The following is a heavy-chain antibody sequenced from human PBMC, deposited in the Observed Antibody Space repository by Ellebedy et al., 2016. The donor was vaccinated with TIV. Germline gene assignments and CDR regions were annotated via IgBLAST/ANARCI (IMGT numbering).Heavy chain of an antibody. CDR2: ISKDGGST. CDR1: GFNFKSFS. Sequence: GESLKISCAASGFNFKSFSMYWVRQAPGEGLEYVSAISKDGGSTFFADSVRGRFSISRDNSKNTVSLQMSSLRSDDTAVYYCVKDLGGQDDFWGQGSLVTVSS. CDR3: VKDLGGQDDF. J-gene: IGHJ4*02. V-gene: IGHV3-64D*06. D-gene: IGHD2-15*01.